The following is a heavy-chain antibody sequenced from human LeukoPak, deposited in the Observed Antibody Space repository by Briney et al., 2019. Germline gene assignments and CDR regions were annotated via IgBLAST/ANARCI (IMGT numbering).Heavy chain of an antibody. D-gene: IGHD1-20*01. CDR3: ARDWSGGITGTPGDY. Sequence: SVKVSCKASGGTFSSYAISWVRQAPGQGLEWMGGIIPIFGTANYAQKFQGRVTITADESTSPAYMELSRLSSEDTAGYYWARDWSGGITGTPGDYWGQGTLVTVSS. CDR1: GGTFSSYA. V-gene: IGHV1-69*13. CDR2: IIPIFGTA. J-gene: IGHJ4*02.